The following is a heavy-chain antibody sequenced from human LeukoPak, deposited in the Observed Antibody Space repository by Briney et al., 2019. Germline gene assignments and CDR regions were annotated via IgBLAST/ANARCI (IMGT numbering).Heavy chain of an antibody. J-gene: IGHJ4*02. CDR2: IKPEGTTT. Sequence: GGPLSLCCAAAGFPFSSYSMSGVRPAPGRGVEWVANIKPEGTTTFHVASVTCRVAIPTDNALHSLYLQMTSLRAEDTAIYYCAISIPYGTTWYGRSDYWGQGALVTVSS. CDR1: GFPFSSYS. D-gene: IGHD6-13*01. CDR3: AISIPYGTTWYGRSDY. V-gene: IGHV3-7*03.